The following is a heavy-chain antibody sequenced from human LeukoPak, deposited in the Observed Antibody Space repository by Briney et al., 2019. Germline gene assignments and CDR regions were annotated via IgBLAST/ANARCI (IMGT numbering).Heavy chain of an antibody. J-gene: IGHJ4*02. CDR3: ARDLGSSSNFDY. V-gene: IGHV4-34*01. CDR1: GGSFSGYY. Sequence: SETLSLTCAVYGGSFSGYYWSWIRQPPGKGLEWIGEINHSGSTNYNPSLKSRVTISVDTSKNQFSLKLSSVTAADTAVYYCARDLGSSSNFDYWGQGTLVTVSS. CDR2: INHSGST. D-gene: IGHD6-13*01.